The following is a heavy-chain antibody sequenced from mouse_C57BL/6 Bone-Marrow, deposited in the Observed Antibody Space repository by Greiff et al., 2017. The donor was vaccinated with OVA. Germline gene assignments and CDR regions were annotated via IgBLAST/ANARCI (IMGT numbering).Heavy chain of an antibody. D-gene: IGHD1-1*01. J-gene: IGHJ4*01. Sequence: QVQLQQPGAELARPGASVKMSCKASGYTFTSYTMHWVKQRPGQGLEWIGYINPSSGYTKYNQKFKDKATLTADKSSSTAYMQLSSLTSEDSAVYYCARPGSSLYAMDYWGQGTSVTVSS. CDR3: ARPGSSLYAMDY. V-gene: IGHV1-4*01. CDR1: GYTFTSYT. CDR2: INPSSGYT.